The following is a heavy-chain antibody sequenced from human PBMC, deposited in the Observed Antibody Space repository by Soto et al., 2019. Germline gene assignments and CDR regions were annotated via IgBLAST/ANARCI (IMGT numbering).Heavy chain of an antibody. Sequence: PGGSLRLSCAASGFTVSSNYMSWVRQAPGKGLEWVSVIYSGGSTYYADSVKGRFTISRDNSKNTLYLQMNSLRAEDTAVYYCARDKDCSGGSCWTGTDYWGQGTLVTVSS. J-gene: IGHJ4*02. V-gene: IGHV3-53*01. CDR3: ARDKDCSGGSCWTGTDY. D-gene: IGHD2-15*01. CDR2: IYSGGST. CDR1: GFTVSSNY.